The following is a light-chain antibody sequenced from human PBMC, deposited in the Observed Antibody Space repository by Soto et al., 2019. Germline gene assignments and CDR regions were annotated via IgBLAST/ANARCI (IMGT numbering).Light chain of an antibody. CDR1: QSIGIY. V-gene: IGKV1-39*01. CDR3: QQTYSSPPWT. Sequence: DIQMTQSPSSLSASVGDRVTITCRASQSIGIYLNWYQQKPGRGPKLLIFAASSLESGVPSRFSGSGSGTDFTLTINSLRPEDFATYYCQQTYSSPPWTFGQGTKVEIK. CDR2: AAS. J-gene: IGKJ1*01.